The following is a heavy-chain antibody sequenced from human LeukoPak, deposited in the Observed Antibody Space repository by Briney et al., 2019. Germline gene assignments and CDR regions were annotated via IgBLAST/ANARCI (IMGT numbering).Heavy chain of an antibody. Sequence: GGSLRLSCAASGFTFSTYSMNWVRQAPGKGLEWVSHITASGTAMFYADSVKGRFTISRDNAKNSLYLQMNSLRDEDTAVYYCASSGSYRFDYWGQGTLVTVSS. CDR1: GFTFSTYS. CDR2: ITASGTAM. D-gene: IGHD1-26*01. CDR3: ASSGSYRFDY. V-gene: IGHV3-48*02. J-gene: IGHJ4*02.